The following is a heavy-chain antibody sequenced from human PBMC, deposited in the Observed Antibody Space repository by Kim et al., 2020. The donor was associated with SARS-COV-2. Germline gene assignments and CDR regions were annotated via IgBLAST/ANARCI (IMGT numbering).Heavy chain of an antibody. J-gene: IGHJ3*02. D-gene: IGHD1-26*01. V-gene: IGHV3-49*04. CDR1: GFIFGDYG. CDR2: IRANRYGGTT. CDR3: SRVTFSGAFDI. Sequence: GGSLRLSCTASGFIFGDYGMIWVRQAPGKGLEWVGRIRANRYGGTTEYAASVRDRFTMSRDESKSIAYLEMNSLKTDDTAVYYCSRVTFSGAFDIWGQGTIVIVSS.